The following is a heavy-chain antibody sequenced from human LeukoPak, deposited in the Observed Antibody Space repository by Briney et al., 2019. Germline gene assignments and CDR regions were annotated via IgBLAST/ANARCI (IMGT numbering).Heavy chain of an antibody. CDR1: GFTFSDYY. CDR2: ISRNSYT. Sequence: GGSLRLSCAASGFTFSDYYMSWIRQAPGKGLEWVSYISRNSYTNYADSVKGRFTISRDNAKNSLYLQMNSLRAEDTAMYYCARGAYCSGASCYSGHWGQGTPVTVSS. V-gene: IGHV3-11*06. CDR3: ARGAYCSGASCYSGH. D-gene: IGHD2-15*01. J-gene: IGHJ4*02.